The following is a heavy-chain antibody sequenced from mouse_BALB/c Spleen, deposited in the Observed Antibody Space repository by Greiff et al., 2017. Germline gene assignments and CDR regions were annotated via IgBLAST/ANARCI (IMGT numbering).Heavy chain of an antibody. CDR1: GFTFTDYY. V-gene: IGHV7-3*02. J-gene: IGHJ2*01. CDR2: IRNKANGYTT. D-gene: IGHD2-3*01. Sequence: EVKVVESGGGLVQPGGSLRLSCATSGFTFTDYYMSWVRQPPGKALEWLGFIRNKANGYTTEYSASVKGRFTISRDNSQSILYLQMNTLRAEDSATYYCARDYDGYYYFDYWGQGTTLTVSS. CDR3: ARDYDGYYYFDY.